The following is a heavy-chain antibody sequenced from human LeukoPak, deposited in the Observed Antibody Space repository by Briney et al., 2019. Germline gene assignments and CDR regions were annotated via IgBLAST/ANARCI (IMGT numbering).Heavy chain of an antibody. Sequence: PGGSLRLSCAASGFTFSSYEMNWVRQAPGKGLEWVSYISSSGSTIYYADSVKGRFTISRDNAKNSLYLQMNSLRAEDTAVYYCARDAPIGGAVAGLRRYYYYYMDVWGKGTTVTVSS. CDR3: ARDAPIGGAVAGLRRYYYYYMDV. CDR2: ISSSGSTI. D-gene: IGHD6-19*01. J-gene: IGHJ6*03. V-gene: IGHV3-48*03. CDR1: GFTFSSYE.